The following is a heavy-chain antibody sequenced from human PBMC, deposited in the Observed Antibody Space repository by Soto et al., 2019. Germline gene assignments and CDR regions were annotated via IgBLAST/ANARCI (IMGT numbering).Heavy chain of an antibody. J-gene: IGHJ6*02. V-gene: IGHV5-10-1*01. D-gene: IGHD6-19*01. CDR1: GYSFTSYW. CDR2: IDPSDPYT. Sequence: DSLTISGKGSGYSFTSYWISLVRQMPGKGLEWMGRIDPSDPYTNYSPSFQGHVTISADKSISTAYLQWSSLKASETAMYYCASQPIAVAGTLGVSNYYYGMDVWGQGTTVTVSS. CDR3: ASQPIAVAGTLGVSNYYYGMDV.